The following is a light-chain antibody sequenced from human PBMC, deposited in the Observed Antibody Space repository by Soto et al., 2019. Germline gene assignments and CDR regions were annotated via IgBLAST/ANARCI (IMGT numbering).Light chain of an antibody. CDR1: RSNIGTHY. CDR3: AAWDDSLTGVM. V-gene: IGLV1-47*02. Sequence: QPVLTQPPTASGTPGQRVTISCSGSRSNIGTHYGYWYQQVPGKAPKLLIYSNNQRPSGVPDRFSGSKSGASVSLAISGLRSEDEADYYCAAWDDSLTGVMFGGGTQLTVL. CDR2: SNN. J-gene: IGLJ3*02.